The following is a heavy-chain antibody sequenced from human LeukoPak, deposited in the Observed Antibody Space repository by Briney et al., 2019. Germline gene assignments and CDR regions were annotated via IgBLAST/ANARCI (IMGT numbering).Heavy chain of an antibody. CDR1: GFTFSSYG. D-gene: IGHD5-18*01. CDR3: AKGVDTALDY. Sequence: GGSLRLSCAASGFTFSSYGMHWVRQAPGKGLEWVAVMSYDGSNKYYADSVKGRFTISRDNSKNTLYLQMNSLRAEDAAVYYCAKGVDTALDYWGQGTLVTVSS. V-gene: IGHV3-30*18. J-gene: IGHJ4*02. CDR2: MSYDGSNK.